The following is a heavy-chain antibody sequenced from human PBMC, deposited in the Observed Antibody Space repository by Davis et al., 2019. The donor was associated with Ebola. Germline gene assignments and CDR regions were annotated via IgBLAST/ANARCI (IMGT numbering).Heavy chain of an antibody. CDR2: ISGSGGST. V-gene: IGHV3-23*01. CDR1: GFTFSSYA. Sequence: GESLKISCAASGFTFSSYAMSWVRQAPGKGLEWVSAISGSGGSTYYADSVKGRFTISRDNSKNTLYLQMNSLRAEDTAVYYCAKGRDFWSGYRGPDYWGQGTLVTVSS. J-gene: IGHJ4*02. CDR3: AKGRDFWSGYRGPDY. D-gene: IGHD3-3*01.